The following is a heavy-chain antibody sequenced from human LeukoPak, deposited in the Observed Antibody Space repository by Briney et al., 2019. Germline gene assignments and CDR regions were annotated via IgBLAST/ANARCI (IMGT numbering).Heavy chain of an antibody. J-gene: IGHJ5*02. V-gene: IGHV1-18*03. CDR1: GYTFTSYG. Sequence: ASVKVSCKASGYTFTSYGISWVRQAPGQGLEWMGWISAYNGNTNYAQKLQGRVTMTTDTSTSTAYMELRSLRSDDMSVYYSARVHPITMVRGVTYDPWGQGTLVTVSS. CDR3: ARVHPITMVRGVTYDP. CDR2: ISAYNGNT. D-gene: IGHD3-10*01.